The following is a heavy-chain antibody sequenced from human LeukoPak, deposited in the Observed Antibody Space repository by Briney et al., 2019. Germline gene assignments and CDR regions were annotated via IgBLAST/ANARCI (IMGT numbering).Heavy chain of an antibody. CDR1: GYTFTSYA. J-gene: IGHJ5*02. CDR2: INAGNGNT. Sequence: ASVKVSCKASGYTFTSYAMHWVRQAPGQRLEWMGWINAGNGNTKYSQKFQGRVTITRDTSASTAYMELSSLRSEDTAVYYCARVTGGSGWYWDGFDPWGQGTLVTVSS. CDR3: ARVTGGSGWYWDGFDP. D-gene: IGHD6-19*01. V-gene: IGHV1-3*01.